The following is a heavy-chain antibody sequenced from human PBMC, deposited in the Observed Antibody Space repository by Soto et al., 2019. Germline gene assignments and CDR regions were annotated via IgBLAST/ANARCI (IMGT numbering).Heavy chain of an antibody. V-gene: IGHV1-18*01. Sequence: QVQLVQSGAEVKRPGASVKVSCKASGYTFRNYGITWVRQAPGQGLEWMAWISPYNVNTKYAQDLQGRVTMTTGTATSTAYMELRSLTSEDTAMYYCSRDLVSGSDFWRAYNGGYFDYWGQGTLVTVSS. CDR1: GYTFRNYG. D-gene: IGHD3-3*01. J-gene: IGHJ4*02. CDR2: ISPYNVNT. CDR3: SRDLVSGSDFWRAYNGGYFDY.